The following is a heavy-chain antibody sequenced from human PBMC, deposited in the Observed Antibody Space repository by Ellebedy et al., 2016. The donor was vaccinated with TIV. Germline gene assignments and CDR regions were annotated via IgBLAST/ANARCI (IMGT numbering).Heavy chain of an antibody. J-gene: IGHJ4*02. Sequence: ASVKVSCKASGYTFTAYHIHWVRQAPGQGLEWMGWIYPNGGGTNYAQKFQGRVTMTRDTSISTVYMELSRLRSDDTAVYYCARPGIAVAGPPDFWGQGTLVTVSS. V-gene: IGHV1-2*02. CDR2: IYPNGGGT. CDR3: ARPGIAVAGPPDF. D-gene: IGHD6-19*01. CDR1: GYTFTAYH.